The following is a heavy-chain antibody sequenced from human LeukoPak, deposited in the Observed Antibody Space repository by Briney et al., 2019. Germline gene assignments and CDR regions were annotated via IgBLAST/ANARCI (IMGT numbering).Heavy chain of an antibody. Sequence: SETLSLTCTVSGGSISSSSYYWGWIRQPPGKGLEWIGSIYYSGSTYYNPSLKSRVTISVDTSKNQFSLKLSSVTAADTAVHYCARHVTYGDYVYYFDYWGQGTLVTVSS. J-gene: IGHJ4*02. CDR3: ARHVTYGDYVYYFDY. CDR1: GGSISSSSYY. CDR2: IYYSGST. D-gene: IGHD4-17*01. V-gene: IGHV4-39*01.